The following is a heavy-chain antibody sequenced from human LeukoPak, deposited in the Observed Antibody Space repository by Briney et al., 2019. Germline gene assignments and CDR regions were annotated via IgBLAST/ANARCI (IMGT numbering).Heavy chain of an antibody. CDR2: ISYDGTVQ. J-gene: IGHJ4*02. CDR1: GFTFKNYA. D-gene: IGHD3-3*01. CDR3: ARTDGYYPPPYFDY. V-gene: IGHV3-30*14. Sequence: PGGSLRLSCAASGFTFKNYAMFWVRQAPGKGLEWVAFISYDGTVQYYADSVKGRFTISRDNSKNTLYLQMNSLRAEDTAVYYCARTDGYYPPPYFDYWGQGTLVTVSS.